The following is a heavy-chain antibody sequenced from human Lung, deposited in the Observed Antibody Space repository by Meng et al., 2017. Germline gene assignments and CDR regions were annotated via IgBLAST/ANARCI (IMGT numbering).Heavy chain of an antibody. V-gene: IGHV1-18*01. CDR1: GYTFTHHG. CDR3: ARDPSNTSGRYAYFDY. Sequence: QVQLVQSGAEVKKPGASVKASCKASGYTFTHHGISWIRQAPGQGLEWMGWISCYNGDTNYAQNLQGRVTMTIDKSTSTAYMDLRSLRSDDTAVYYCARDPSNTSGRYAYFDYWGQGTLVTVSS. J-gene: IGHJ4*02. CDR2: ISCYNGDT. D-gene: IGHD6-19*01.